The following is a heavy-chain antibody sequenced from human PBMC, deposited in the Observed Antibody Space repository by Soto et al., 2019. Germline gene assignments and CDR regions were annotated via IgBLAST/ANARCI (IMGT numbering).Heavy chain of an antibody. CDR3: ASGPPMGWYRNIFYSFGLDA. Sequence: QVQLVETGGGVVQPGRSLRLSCVASGFTFSTHAMHWVRQAPGKGLEWVAVVWSDGNKQYYADSVMGRFTISRDNSRNTLYLQMNSLRAEDTALYFCASGPPMGWYRNIFYSFGLDAWGQGTTVTVTS. D-gene: IGHD6-19*01. CDR1: GFTFSTHA. V-gene: IGHV3-33*01. CDR2: VWSDGNKQ. J-gene: IGHJ6*02.